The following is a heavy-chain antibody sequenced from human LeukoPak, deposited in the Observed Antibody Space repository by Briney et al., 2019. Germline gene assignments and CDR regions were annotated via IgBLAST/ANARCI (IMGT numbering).Heavy chain of an antibody. Sequence: GGSLRLSCAVSGLTFSRYAMSWVRQAPGKGGEWVSAISESGSGTYYADSVKGRFTISRDNSKDTLSLQMNSLRAEDTAVYYCAKDIAQGYTFGSIEQDYWGQGTIVTVSS. V-gene: IGHV3-23*01. J-gene: IGHJ4*02. CDR3: AKDIAQGYTFGSIEQDY. CDR1: GLTFSRYA. D-gene: IGHD5-18*01. CDR2: ISESGSGT.